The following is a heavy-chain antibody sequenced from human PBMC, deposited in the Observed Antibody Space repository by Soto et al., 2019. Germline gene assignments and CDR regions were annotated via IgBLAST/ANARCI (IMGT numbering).Heavy chain of an antibody. D-gene: IGHD6-13*01. Sequence: GGSLRLSCAASGFIFSDYYMTWLRQAPGKGLEWVSYISTSGDTIYYADSVKGRFTISRDNSKNTLYLQMNSLRAEGTAVYYCAKGWRQQLVSPFDYWGQGTLVTVS. CDR1: GFIFSDYY. CDR3: AKGWRQQLVSPFDY. CDR2: ISTSGDTI. V-gene: IGHV3-11*04. J-gene: IGHJ4*02.